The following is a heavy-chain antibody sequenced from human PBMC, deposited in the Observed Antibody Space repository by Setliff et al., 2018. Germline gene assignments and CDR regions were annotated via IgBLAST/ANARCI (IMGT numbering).Heavy chain of an antibody. CDR1: GGSINSYY. J-gene: IGHJ2*01. D-gene: IGHD3-22*01. Sequence: PSETLSLTCIVSGGSINSYYWNWIRQPPGKGLEWIGSVYHGGTTNYKPSLKRRVTISEDMSKNQVSLTLTSVTAADTAVYYCARGPTIVDWFFDLWGRGTLVTVSS. CDR3: ARGPTIVDWFFDL. V-gene: IGHV4-59*01. CDR2: VYHGGTT.